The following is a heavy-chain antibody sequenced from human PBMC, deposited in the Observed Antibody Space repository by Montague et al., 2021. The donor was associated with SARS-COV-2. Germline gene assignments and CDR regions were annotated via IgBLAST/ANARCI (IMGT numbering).Heavy chain of an antibody. J-gene: IGHJ6*02. Sequence: SETLSLTCAVYGGSLSGYYWSWIRQPPEKGLEWIGEINYSANTKYNPSLKSPVTISIDTSKNQFSLKMTSVTAADTATYYCASGIYPSGSYYNRYYYGLNIWGPGTTVIVSS. CDR2: INYSANT. V-gene: IGHV4-34*01. CDR3: ASGIYPSGSYYNRYYYGLNI. CDR1: GGSLSGYY. D-gene: IGHD3-10*01.